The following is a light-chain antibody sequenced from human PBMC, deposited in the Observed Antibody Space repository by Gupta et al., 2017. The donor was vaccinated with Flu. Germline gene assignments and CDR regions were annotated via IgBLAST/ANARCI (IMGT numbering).Light chain of an antibody. J-gene: IGKJ4*01. Sequence: SPVTLSLFPVETATFSGRASKTVGNYLASYQQNPGQPPRLLIYDGSNRATGIPARFSGSGSGTDFTLTISSLEPQDFAVYYCQQRSDWLTFGGGTKVE. V-gene: IGKV3-11*01. CDR2: DGS. CDR3: QQRSDWLT. CDR1: KTVGNY.